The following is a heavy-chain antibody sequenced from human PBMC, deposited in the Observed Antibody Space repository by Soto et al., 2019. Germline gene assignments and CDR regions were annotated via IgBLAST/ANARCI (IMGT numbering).Heavy chain of an antibody. CDR2: IIPIFGTA. V-gene: IGHV1-69*13. D-gene: IGHD3-22*01. CDR1: GGTFSSYA. Sequence: SVKVSCKASGGTFSSYAISWVRQAPGQGLEWMGGIIPIFGTANYAQKFQGRVTITADESTSTAYMELSSLRSEDTAVYYCARRLSDSSGYYYFDYWGQGTLVTVSS. CDR3: ARRLSDSSGYYYFDY. J-gene: IGHJ4*02.